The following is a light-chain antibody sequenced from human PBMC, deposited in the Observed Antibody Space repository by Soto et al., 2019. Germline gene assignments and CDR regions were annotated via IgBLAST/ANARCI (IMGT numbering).Light chain of an antibody. CDR1: QNIFTY. CDR2: AAS. Sequence: DIQMTQSPSDLPASLGDSFTITCRASQNIFTYLNWYQQKKGKAPKXXIYAASRLQGAVASTFSGSGYGTEFNLTISSLQSDDVATYFCQQGYSTPLTFGQGTKVDIK. CDR3: QQGYSTPLT. J-gene: IGKJ1*01. V-gene: IGKV1-39*01.